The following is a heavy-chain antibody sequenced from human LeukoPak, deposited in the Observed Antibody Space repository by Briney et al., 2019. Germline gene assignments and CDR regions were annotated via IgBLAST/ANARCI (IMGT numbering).Heavy chain of an antibody. CDR1: GFAFSSSW. J-gene: IGHJ4*02. CDR2: IKQDGSEI. Sequence: PGGSLRLSCAASGFAFSSSWMSWVRQAPGKGLEWVANIKQDGSEIYYVDSVEGRFTISRDNAKTSLFLQMNSLRAEDTSVYYCARDGSSSGLDYWGQGTLVIVSS. D-gene: IGHD6-6*01. CDR3: ARDGSSSGLDY. V-gene: IGHV3-7*05.